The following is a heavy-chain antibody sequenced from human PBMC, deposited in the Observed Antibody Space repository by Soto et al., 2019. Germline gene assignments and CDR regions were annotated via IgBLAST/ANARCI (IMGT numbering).Heavy chain of an antibody. CDR3: ARGDTIFGVVPRGGYYYGMDV. Sequence: SETLSLTCAVYGGSFSGYYWSWIRQPPGKGLEWIRKINHSGSTNYNPSHKSRVTISVDTSKNQFSLKLSSVTAADTAVYYCARGDTIFGVVPRGGYYYGMDVWGQGTTVTVSS. D-gene: IGHD3-3*01. CDR2: INHSGST. V-gene: IGHV4-34*01. CDR1: GGSFSGYY. J-gene: IGHJ6*02.